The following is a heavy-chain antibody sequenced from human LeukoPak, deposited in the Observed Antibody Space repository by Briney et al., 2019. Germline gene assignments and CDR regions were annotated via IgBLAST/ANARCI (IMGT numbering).Heavy chain of an antibody. CDR2: ISYDGSNK. CDR3: AKVGYSSGWYPDAFDI. CDR1: GFTFSSYG. Sequence: GGSLRLSCAASGFTFSSYGMHWVRQAPGKGLEWVAVISYDGSNKYYADSVKGRFTISRDNSKNTLYLQMNSLRAEDTAVYYCAKVGYSSGWYPDAFDIWGQGTMVTVSS. D-gene: IGHD6-19*01. J-gene: IGHJ3*02. V-gene: IGHV3-30*18.